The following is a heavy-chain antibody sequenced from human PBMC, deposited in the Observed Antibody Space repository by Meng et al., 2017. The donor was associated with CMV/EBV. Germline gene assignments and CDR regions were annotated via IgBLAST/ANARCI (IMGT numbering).Heavy chain of an antibody. CDR3: AKGQVSFSSGMDV. V-gene: IGHV3-30*02. D-gene: IGHD6-6*01. J-gene: IGHJ6*02. Sequence: GGSLRLSCAASGFTFSSYGMHWVRQAPGKGLEWVAFIRYDGSNKYYADSVKGRFTISRDNSKNTLYLQMNSLRAEDTAVYYCAKGQVSFSSGMDVWGQGTTDTVSS. CDR1: GFTFSSYG. CDR2: IRYDGSNK.